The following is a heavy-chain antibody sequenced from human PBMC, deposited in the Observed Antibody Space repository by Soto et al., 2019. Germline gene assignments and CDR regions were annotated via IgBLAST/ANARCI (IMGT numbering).Heavy chain of an antibody. CDR2: IYYTGST. Sequence: PSDTLSLTCTVSGGSIIIGGYYWSWILHHPGQGLEWIGYIYYTGSTDYNPSLRSRVAISVDTSKNQFSLKLSSVTAADTAVYYCARDDGSGSSPYYGMDVWGQGTTVTVSS. CDR1: GGSIIIGGYY. J-gene: IGHJ6*02. CDR3: ARDDGSGSSPYYGMDV. D-gene: IGHD3-10*01. V-gene: IGHV4-31*03.